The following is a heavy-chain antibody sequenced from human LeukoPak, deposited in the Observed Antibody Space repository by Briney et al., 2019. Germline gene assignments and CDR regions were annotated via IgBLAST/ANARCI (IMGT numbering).Heavy chain of an antibody. CDR1: GYTFTGDY. V-gene: IGHV1-2*02. CDR3: ARDVDYYDSSGYYYDFDY. J-gene: IGHJ4*02. D-gene: IGHD3-22*01. CDR2: INPNNGGT. Sequence: ASVKVSCKASGYTFTGDYIYWVRQAPGQGLEWMGWINPNNGGTKYAQKFQGRVTMTRDKSISTAYMELSRLRSDDTAVYYCARDVDYYDSSGYYYDFDYWGQGTLVTVSS.